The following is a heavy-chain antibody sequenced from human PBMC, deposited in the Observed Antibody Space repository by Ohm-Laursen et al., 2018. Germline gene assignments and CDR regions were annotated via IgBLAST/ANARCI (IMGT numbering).Heavy chain of an antibody. J-gene: IGHJ4*02. CDR3: ARQDSGDYYFDY. V-gene: IGHV4-4*07. CDR2: IYTSGST. CDR1: GGSISSYY. Sequence: SETLSLTCTVPGGSISSYYWSWIRQPAGKGLEWIGRIYTSGSTNYNPSLESRVTISADTSKNQFSLRLTSVTAADTAVYYCARQDSGDYYFDYWGQGTLVTASS. D-gene: IGHD4-17*01.